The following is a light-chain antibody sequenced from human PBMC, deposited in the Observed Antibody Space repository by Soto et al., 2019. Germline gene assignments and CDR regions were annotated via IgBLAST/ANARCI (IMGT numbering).Light chain of an antibody. CDR2: LTS. CDR1: QSISTY. CDR3: QQSSTTPWT. J-gene: IGKJ1*01. V-gene: IGKV1-39*01. Sequence: DIQMTQSPSSLSASVGDRVTITCRASQSISTYLNWFQQKPGRAPKLLIYLTSTLQSGVPSRFSGSGSGTDFTLTISSLQPEDFATYYCQQSSTTPWTFGQGTKVYVK.